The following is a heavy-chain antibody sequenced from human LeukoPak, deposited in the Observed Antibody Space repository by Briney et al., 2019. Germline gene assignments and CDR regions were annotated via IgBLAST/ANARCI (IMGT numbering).Heavy chain of an antibody. Sequence: PGGSLTLSCVASGFTFSSCAMSWVRQAPARGLEWVSSLRGDGETFYADSVKGRFTLSRDHSRNTVYLHLNNLRVEDTAVYYCAKASWVSSADAVLWGQGTVVTVS. V-gene: IGHV3-23*01. J-gene: IGHJ4*02. CDR3: AKASWVSSADAVL. CDR1: GFTFSSCA. CDR2: LRGDGET. D-gene: IGHD3-16*01.